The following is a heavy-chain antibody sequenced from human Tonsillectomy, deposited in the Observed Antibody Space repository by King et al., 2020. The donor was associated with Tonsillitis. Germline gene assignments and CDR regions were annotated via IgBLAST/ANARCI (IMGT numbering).Heavy chain of an antibody. D-gene: IGHD6-13*01. CDR2: INPIFGVT. CDR3: ATDFFLPAAAGANAFDI. V-gene: IGHV1-69*04. CDR1: GGAYSSYA. Sequence: VQLVQSGAEVKKPGASVKVSCKASGGAYSSYAINWVRQAPGQGLEWMGRINPIFGVTNYAPNLQDRITISADTSTSTAYMELSSLRTEDTAVSYCATDFFLPAAAGANAFDIWGQGTMVMVSS. J-gene: IGHJ3*02.